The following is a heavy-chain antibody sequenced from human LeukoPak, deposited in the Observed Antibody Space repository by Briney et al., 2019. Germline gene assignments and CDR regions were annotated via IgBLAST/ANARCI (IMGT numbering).Heavy chain of an antibody. CDR3: ARDKSSIVWFDP. Sequence: GGSLRPSCAASGFTFSDYYMSWIRQAPGKGLEWVSYISSSGSTIYYADSVKGRFTISRDNAKNSLYLQMNSLRAEDTAVYYCARDKSSIVWFDPWGQGTLVTVSS. D-gene: IGHD1-26*01. CDR1: GFTFSDYY. J-gene: IGHJ5*02. V-gene: IGHV3-11*01. CDR2: ISSSGSTI.